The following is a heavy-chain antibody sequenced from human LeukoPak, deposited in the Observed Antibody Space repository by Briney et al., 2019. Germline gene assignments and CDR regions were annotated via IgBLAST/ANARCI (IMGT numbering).Heavy chain of an antibody. J-gene: IGHJ6*02. Sequence: GGYLRLSCAVSGFTFSRYSMNWVRQAPGKGLEWVSVISGGSTSTFYADSVKGRFTISRDNAKNSLYLQMDSLRAEDTAVYYCARNTPSLSTNGMDVWGQGTTVTVSS. CDR2: ISGGSTST. CDR3: ARNTPSLSTNGMDV. CDR1: GFTFSRYS. D-gene: IGHD3-3*02. V-gene: IGHV3-21*01.